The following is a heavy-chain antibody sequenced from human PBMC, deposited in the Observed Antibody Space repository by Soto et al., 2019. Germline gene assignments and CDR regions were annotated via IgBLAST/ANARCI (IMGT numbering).Heavy chain of an antibody. D-gene: IGHD3-22*01. V-gene: IGHV1-69*13. CDR1: GYTFTSYY. CDR3: AREKMRYYYDSSGYSGYFDY. Sequence: GASVKVSCKASGYTFTSYYMHWVRQAPGQGLEWMGGIIPIFGTANYAQKFQGRVTITADESTSTAYMELSSLRSEDTAVYYCAREKMRYYYDSSGYSGYFDYWGQGTLVTVSS. J-gene: IGHJ4*02. CDR2: IIPIFGTA.